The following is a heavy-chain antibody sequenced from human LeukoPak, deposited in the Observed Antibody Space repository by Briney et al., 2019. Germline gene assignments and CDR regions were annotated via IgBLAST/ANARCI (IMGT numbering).Heavy chain of an antibody. CDR3: TKDLQRSLDY. Sequence: GGSLSLSCAASGFTFSSYAMTWVRQAPGKGLEWVAFIRYDGSNKYYADSVKGRFTISRDNSKNTLYLQMNSLRAEDTAMYYCTKDLQRSLDYWGQGTLVTVSS. J-gene: IGHJ4*02. CDR2: IRYDGSNK. CDR1: GFTFSSYA. V-gene: IGHV3-30*02. D-gene: IGHD6-25*01.